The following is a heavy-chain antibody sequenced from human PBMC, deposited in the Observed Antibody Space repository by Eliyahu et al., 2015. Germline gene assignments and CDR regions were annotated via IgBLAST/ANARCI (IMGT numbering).Heavy chain of an antibody. CDR2: IWYDGSNK. CDR3: ARGATVTRNYGYYGMDV. D-gene: IGHD4-17*01. V-gene: IGHV3-33*01. Sequence: TYGIHWVRQAPGKGLEWVALIWYDGSNKYYADSVKGRFTISRDNSKNTVYVEMNSLRAEDTAVYYCARGATVTRNYGYYGMDVWGQGTTVTVSS. J-gene: IGHJ6*02. CDR1: TYG.